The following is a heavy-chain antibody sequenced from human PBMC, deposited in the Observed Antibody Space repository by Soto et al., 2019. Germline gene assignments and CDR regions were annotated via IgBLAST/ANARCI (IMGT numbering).Heavy chain of an antibody. CDR1: GGTFSSYA. D-gene: IGHD3-10*01. CDR2: IIPIFGTA. J-gene: IGHJ4*02. CDR3: ANSGTNYGSGSFYYFDY. Sequence: SVKVSCKASGGTFSSYAISWVRQAPGQGLEWMGGIIPIFGTANYAQKFQGRVTITADESTSTAYMELSSLRSEDTAVYYCANSGTNYGSGSFYYFDYWGQGTLVTVSS. V-gene: IGHV1-69*13.